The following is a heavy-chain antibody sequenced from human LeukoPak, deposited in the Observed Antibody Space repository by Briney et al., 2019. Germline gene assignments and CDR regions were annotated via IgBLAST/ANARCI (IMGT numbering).Heavy chain of an antibody. CDR2: IIPIFGTP. CDR1: GGTFSSYT. Sequence: SVKVSCKTSGGTFSSYTISWVRQAPGQGLEWMGGIIPIFGTPHYAQKFQDRVTITADASTSTAYMELSSLRSEDTAVYYCARVVPYFDYWGQGTLVTVSS. V-gene: IGHV1-69*13. CDR3: ARVVPYFDY. D-gene: IGHD3-10*01. J-gene: IGHJ4*02.